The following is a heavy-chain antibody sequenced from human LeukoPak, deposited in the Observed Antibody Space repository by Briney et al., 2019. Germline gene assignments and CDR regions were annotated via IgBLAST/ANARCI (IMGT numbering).Heavy chain of an antibody. CDR3: ARGYVWSSSSPFDY. CDR2: IWYDGSNE. CDR1: GFNFTIYG. V-gene: IGHV3-33*01. D-gene: IGHD6-6*01. J-gene: IGHJ4*02. Sequence: TGGSLRLSCAASGFNFTIYGMHWVRQAPGEGLEWVAVIWYDGSNEYYADSVKGRFTISRDNSKNRLDLQMNSLRADDTAVYYCARGYVWSSSSPFDYWGQGTLVTVSS.